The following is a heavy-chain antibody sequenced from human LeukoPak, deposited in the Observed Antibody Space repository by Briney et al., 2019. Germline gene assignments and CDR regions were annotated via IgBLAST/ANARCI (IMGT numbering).Heavy chain of an antibody. CDR2: IYYSGST. V-gene: IGHV4-39*07. J-gene: IGHJ4*02. CDR1: GGSISSSSYY. CDR3: ASGYSHGFDY. D-gene: IGHD5-18*01. Sequence: SETLPLTCTVSGGSISSSSYYWGWSRQPPGKVLEWIGSIYYSGSTYYNPSLKSRVTISVDTSKNQFSLKLSSVTAADTAVYYCASGYSHGFDYWGQGTLVTVSS.